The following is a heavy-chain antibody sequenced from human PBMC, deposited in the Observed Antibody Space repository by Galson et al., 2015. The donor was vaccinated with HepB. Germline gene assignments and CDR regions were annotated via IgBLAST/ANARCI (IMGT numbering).Heavy chain of an antibody. D-gene: IGHD6-19*01. CDR2: ISYDGSNK. Sequence: SLRLSCAASGFTFSSYAMHWVRQAPGKGLEWVAVISYDGSNKYYADSVKGRFTISRDNSKNTLYLQMNSLRAEDTAVYYCARDKRYSSGWLDYWGQGTLVTVSS. V-gene: IGHV3-30-3*01. CDR1: GFTFSSYA. CDR3: ARDKRYSSGWLDY. J-gene: IGHJ4*02.